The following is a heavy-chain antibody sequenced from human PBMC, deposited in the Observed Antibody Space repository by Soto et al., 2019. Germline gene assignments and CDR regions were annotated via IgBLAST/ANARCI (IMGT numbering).Heavy chain of an antibody. V-gene: IGHV1-2*02. CDR2: INPNSGDS. CDR1: GYSFTGYY. Sequence: ASVKVSCKTSGYSFTGYYIHWIRQAPGQGLEWMGWINPNSGDSNYSQEFQGRVTMTSDTSITTAYMHLTRLRSDDTAVYYCARDTAAKYSDSHSYYPHFDPWGQGTLVTVS. J-gene: IGHJ5*02. D-gene: IGHD3-22*01. CDR3: ARDTAAKYSDSHSYYPHFDP.